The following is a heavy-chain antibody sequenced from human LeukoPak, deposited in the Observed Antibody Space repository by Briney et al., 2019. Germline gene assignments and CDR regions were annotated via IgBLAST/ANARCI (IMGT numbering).Heavy chain of an antibody. CDR1: GYSFTSYG. D-gene: IGHD6-19*01. Sequence: ASVKVSCKASGYSFTSYGISWVRQAPGQGLEWMGWTSAYNGNTNYAQKLQGRVTMTTDTSTSTAYMELRSLRSDDTAVYYCARHSSDWEFDYWGQGALVTVSS. CDR2: TSAYNGNT. CDR3: ARHSSDWEFDY. J-gene: IGHJ4*02. V-gene: IGHV1-18*01.